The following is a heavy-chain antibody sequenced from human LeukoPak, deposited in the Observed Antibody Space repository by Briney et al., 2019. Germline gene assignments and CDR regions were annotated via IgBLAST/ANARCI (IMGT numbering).Heavy chain of an antibody. D-gene: IGHD1-26*01. CDR3: ARGSGSWEDAFDI. Sequence: PSGTLSLTCAVSGGSISSSNWGSWVRQPPGKGLEWIGEIYHSGSTNYNPSLKSRVTISVDTSKNQFSLKLSSVTAADTAVYYCARGSGSWEDAFDIWGQGTMVTVSS. CDR2: IYHSGST. V-gene: IGHV4-4*02. J-gene: IGHJ3*02. CDR1: GGSISSSNW.